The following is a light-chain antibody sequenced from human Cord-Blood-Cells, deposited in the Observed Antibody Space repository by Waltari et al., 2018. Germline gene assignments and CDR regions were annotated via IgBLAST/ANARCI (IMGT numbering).Light chain of an antibody. CDR1: SSDVGGYNY. CDR2: EVS. V-gene: IGLV2-14*01. Sequence: QSALTQPASVSGSPGQSITISCTGTSSDVGGYNYVSWYQQHPGKAPKLMIYEVSNRPSGGSNRFAGSKSGHTASLTISGLQAEDEADYYCSSYTSSSTLDVVFGGGTKLTVL. CDR3: SSYTSSSTLDVV. J-gene: IGLJ2*01.